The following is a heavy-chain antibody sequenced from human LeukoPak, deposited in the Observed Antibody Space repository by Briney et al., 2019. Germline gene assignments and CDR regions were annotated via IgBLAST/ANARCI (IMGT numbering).Heavy chain of an antibody. CDR1: GFTFSDYY. CDR3: ARDKYYGSGSYFFY. CDR2: ISSSGGTI. J-gene: IGHJ4*02. V-gene: IGHV3-11*01. D-gene: IGHD3-10*01. Sequence: GGSLRLSCAASGFTFSDYYMSWIRQAPGKGLEWVSYISSSGGTIYYADSVKGRFTISRDNAKNSLYLQMNSLRAEDTAVYYCARDKYYGSGSYFFYWGQGTLVTVSS.